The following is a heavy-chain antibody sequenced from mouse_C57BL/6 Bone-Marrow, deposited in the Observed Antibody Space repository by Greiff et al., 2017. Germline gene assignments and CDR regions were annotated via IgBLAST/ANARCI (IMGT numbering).Heavy chain of an antibody. CDR1: GFTFSDFY. V-gene: IGHV7-1*01. D-gene: IGHD4-1*01. J-gene: IGHJ1*03. CDR3: ARDNCVYWYFDV. Sequence: EVQVVESGGGLVQSGRSLRLSCATSGFTFSDFYMEWVRQAPGKGLEWIAASRNKANDYTTEYSASVKGRFIVSRDTSQSILYLQMNALRAEDTAIYYCARDNCVYWYFDVWGTGTTVTVSS. CDR2: SRNKANDYTT.